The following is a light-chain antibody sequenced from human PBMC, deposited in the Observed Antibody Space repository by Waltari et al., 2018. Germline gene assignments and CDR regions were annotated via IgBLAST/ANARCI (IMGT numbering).Light chain of an antibody. Sequence: DIVMTQSPDSLAVSLGERAIINCKSSQSVLYSSNNKNYLAWYQQKPGQPPKLLIYWASTRELGVHDRFSGGGSGTDFTLTINSLQAEDVAVYYCQQYVVIPWTFGQGTKVEVK. CDR1: QSVLYSSNNKNY. J-gene: IGKJ1*01. CDR3: QQYVVIPWT. CDR2: WAS. V-gene: IGKV4-1*01.